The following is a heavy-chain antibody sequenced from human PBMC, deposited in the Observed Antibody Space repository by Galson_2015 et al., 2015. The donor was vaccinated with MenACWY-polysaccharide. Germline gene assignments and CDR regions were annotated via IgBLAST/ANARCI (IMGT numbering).Heavy chain of an antibody. CDR3: AKVMTYLYQYIDV. CDR2: ISYGGDSQ. V-gene: IGHV3-30*18. CDR1: GFSVSHFG. Sequence: SLRLSCAASGFSVSHFGMHWVRQAPGKGLEWVAVISYGGDSQYYGDSVRGRFTISTDTSHNTLYLQMTSLTTEDTAVYYCAKVMTYLYQYIDVWGQGTTVIVSS. D-gene: IGHD2-2*01. J-gene: IGHJ6*03.